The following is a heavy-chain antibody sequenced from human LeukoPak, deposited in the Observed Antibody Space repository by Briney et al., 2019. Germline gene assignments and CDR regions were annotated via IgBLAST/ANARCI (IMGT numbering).Heavy chain of an antibody. CDR3: ARVETEGSSWYGVHYFDY. CDR1: GGSFSGYY. Sequence: SETLSLTCAVYGGSFSGYYWSWIRQPPAKGLEWIGSIYYSGSTYYNPSLTSRVTISVDTSKNQFSLRLSSVTAADTAMYYCARVETEGSSWYGVHYFDYWGQGTQVTVSS. V-gene: IGHV4-34*01. CDR2: IYYSGST. D-gene: IGHD6-13*01. J-gene: IGHJ4*02.